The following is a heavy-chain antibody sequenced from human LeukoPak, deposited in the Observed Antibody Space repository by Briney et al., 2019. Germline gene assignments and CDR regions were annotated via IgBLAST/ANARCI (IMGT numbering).Heavy chain of an antibody. D-gene: IGHD1-26*01. J-gene: IGHJ4*02. Sequence: GGSLRLSCAASGFTFSNYNMNWVRQAPGKGLEWVSCISSSSNTIYYADSVKGRFTISRDNAKNSLYLQMNSLRAEDTAVYYCATESGTYSGTCFDYWGQGNLVTVSS. V-gene: IGHV3-48*01. CDR3: ATESGTYSGTCFDY. CDR1: GFTFSNYN. CDR2: ISSSSNTI.